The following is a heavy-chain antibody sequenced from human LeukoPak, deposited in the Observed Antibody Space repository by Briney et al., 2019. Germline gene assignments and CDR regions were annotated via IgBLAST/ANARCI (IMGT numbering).Heavy chain of an antibody. Sequence: GGSLRLSCAASGFTFDDYAIHWVRQAPGEGLEWVSLISGDGASTYYADSVKGRFTISRDNSKNSLYLQMNSLRTEDAAFYYCAKETPRKYTYGWMVGFDSWGQGALVTVSS. CDR2: ISGDGAST. D-gene: IGHD6-19*01. CDR3: AKETPRKYTYGWMVGFDS. CDR1: GFTFDDYA. V-gene: IGHV3-43*02. J-gene: IGHJ4*02.